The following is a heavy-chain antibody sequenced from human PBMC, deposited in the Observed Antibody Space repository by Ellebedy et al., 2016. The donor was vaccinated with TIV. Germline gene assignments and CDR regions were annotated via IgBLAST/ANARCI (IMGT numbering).Heavy chain of an antibody. D-gene: IGHD3-16*01. J-gene: IGHJ3*02. Sequence: SETLSLTCTVSGGSISPYYWSWIRQPPGKGLEWIGFIHYSGSTNNNPSLQSRVTISVDTSKNQVSLNVNSVTAADTAVYYCARTTWGTGDAVDIWGQGTMVTVSS. CDR1: GGSISPYY. CDR2: IHYSGST. V-gene: IGHV4-59*01. CDR3: ARTTWGTGDAVDI.